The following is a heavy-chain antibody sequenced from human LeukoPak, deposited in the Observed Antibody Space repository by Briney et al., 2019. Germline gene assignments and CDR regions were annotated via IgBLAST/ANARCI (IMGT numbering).Heavy chain of an antibody. Sequence: SETLSLTCTVSGGSISSGTYYWAWIRQPPGKGLEWIGTIYHSGSTYYNPSLKSRVTISVDTSKNQFSLKLSSVTAADTAVYYCARERYSGYDFDYWGQGTLVTVSS. J-gene: IGHJ4*02. V-gene: IGHV4-39*07. CDR1: GGSISSGTYY. CDR2: IYHSGST. D-gene: IGHD5-12*01. CDR3: ARERYSGYDFDY.